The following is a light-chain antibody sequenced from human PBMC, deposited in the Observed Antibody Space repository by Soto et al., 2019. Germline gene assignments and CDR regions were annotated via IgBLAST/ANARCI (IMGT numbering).Light chain of an antibody. Sequence: QPVLTQPPSASATPGQRVTISCSGSSSNIALNYVYWYQQLPGTAPKLVIYRSNQRPSGVPDRFSGSKSGTSASLAISGLRSDDEADYYCAAWDNSLSAWVFGGGTKVTVL. J-gene: IGLJ3*02. CDR3: AAWDNSLSAWV. V-gene: IGLV1-47*01. CDR1: SSNIALNY. CDR2: RSN.